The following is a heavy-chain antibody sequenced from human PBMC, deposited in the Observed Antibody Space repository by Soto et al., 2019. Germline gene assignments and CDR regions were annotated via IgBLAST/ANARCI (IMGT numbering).Heavy chain of an antibody. CDR1: GFTFSSYS. V-gene: IGHV3-21*01. D-gene: IGHD5-12*01. Sequence: GGSLRLSCAASGFTFSSYSMNWVRQAPGKGLEWVSSISSSSSYIYYAGSVKGRFTISRDNAKNSLYLQMISLRAEDTAVYYCARVSGMATSNYWGQGTLVTVSS. CDR3: ARVSGMATSNY. J-gene: IGHJ4*02. CDR2: ISSSSSYI.